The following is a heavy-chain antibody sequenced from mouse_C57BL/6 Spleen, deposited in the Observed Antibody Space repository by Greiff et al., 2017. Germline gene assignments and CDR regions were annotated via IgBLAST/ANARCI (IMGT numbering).Heavy chain of an antibody. Sequence: VKVVESGAELARPGASVKLSCKASGYTFTSYGISWVKQRTGQGLEWIGKIHPRSGNTYYNEKFKGKATLTADKSSSTAYLELRSLTSADSAVYFCSRDYDSDMAMDYWGQGTSVTVSS. CDR1: GYTFTSYG. D-gene: IGHD2-4*01. V-gene: IGHV1-81*01. CDR2: IHPRSGNT. CDR3: SRDYDSDMAMDY. J-gene: IGHJ4*01.